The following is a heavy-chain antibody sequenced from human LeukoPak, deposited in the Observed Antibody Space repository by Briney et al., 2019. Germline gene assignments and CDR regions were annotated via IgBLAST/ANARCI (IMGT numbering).Heavy chain of an antibody. CDR3: ARVGRALYGWNYGGADY. D-gene: IGHD1-7*01. CDR2: MNPNSGNT. CDR1: GYTFTSYD. V-gene: IGHV1-8*01. Sequence: GASVKVSCKASGYTFTSYDINWVRQATGQGLEWMGWMNPNSGNTGYAQKFQGRVTMTRNTSISTAYMELSSLRSEDTAVYYCARVGRALYGWNYGGADYWGQGTLVTVSS. J-gene: IGHJ4*02.